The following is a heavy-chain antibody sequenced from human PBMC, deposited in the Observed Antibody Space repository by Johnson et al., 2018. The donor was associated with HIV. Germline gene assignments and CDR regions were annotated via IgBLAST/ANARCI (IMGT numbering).Heavy chain of an antibody. Sequence: VQLVESGGGVVQPGRSLRLSCAASGITFSSYWMSWVRQAPGKGLEWVANIKQDGSEKYYVDSVKGRFTISRDNAKNSLYLQMNSLRAEDTAVYYCAKVIMNWDDDAFDIWGQGTMVTVSS. CDR3: AKVIMNWDDDAFDI. V-gene: IGHV3-7*05. CDR1: GITFSSYW. J-gene: IGHJ3*02. CDR2: IKQDGSEK. D-gene: IGHD1-1*01.